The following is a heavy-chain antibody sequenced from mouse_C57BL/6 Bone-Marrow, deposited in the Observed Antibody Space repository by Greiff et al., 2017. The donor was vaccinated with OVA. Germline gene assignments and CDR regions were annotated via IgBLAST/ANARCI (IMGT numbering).Heavy chain of an antibody. J-gene: IGHJ3*01. CDR3: ARGRFEAWFAY. CDR2: IDPSDSDT. Sequence: QVQLQQPGAELVRPGSSVKLSCKASGYTFTSYWMHWVKQRPIQGLEWIGNIDPSDSDTHYNQKFKDKATLTVDKSSSPAYMQLSSLTSEDSAVYYCARGRFEAWFAYWGQGTLVTVSA. CDR1: GYTFTSYW. V-gene: IGHV1-52*01.